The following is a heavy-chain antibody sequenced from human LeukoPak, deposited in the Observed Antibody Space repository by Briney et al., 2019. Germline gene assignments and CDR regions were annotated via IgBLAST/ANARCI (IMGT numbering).Heavy chain of an antibody. CDR3: ARGHAIVVVRDYYMDV. Sequence: ASETLSLTCTVFGGSIRSSSYYWGWIRQPAGKGLEWIGIIYHSGSTYYNPSLKSRVTISVDTSKNQFSLKLSSVTAADTAVYYCARGHAIVVVRDYYMDVWGKGTTVTVSS. CDR2: IYHSGST. D-gene: IGHD3-22*01. V-gene: IGHV4-39*07. CDR1: GGSIRSSSYY. J-gene: IGHJ6*03.